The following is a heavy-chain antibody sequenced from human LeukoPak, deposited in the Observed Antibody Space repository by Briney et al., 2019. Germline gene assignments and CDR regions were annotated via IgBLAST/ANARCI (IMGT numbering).Heavy chain of an antibody. V-gene: IGHV3-23*01. CDR1: GSTFNNYD. D-gene: IGHD3-16*01. CDR3: ARGSSQLAY. J-gene: IGHJ4*02. CDR2: ISTSGGST. Sequence: GGSLRLSCAASGSTFNNYDMSWVRQAPGKGLEWVSSISTSGGSTYYADSVKGRFTISRDNSKSTLFLQMNSLRGDDTAVYYCARGSSQLAYWGQGTLVTASS.